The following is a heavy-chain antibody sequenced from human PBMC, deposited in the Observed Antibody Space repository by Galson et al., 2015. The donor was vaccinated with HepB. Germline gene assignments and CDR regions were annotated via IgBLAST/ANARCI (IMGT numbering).Heavy chain of an antibody. CDR3: AKDGVVEGSRADYYYYMDV. Sequence: SLRLSCAASGFTFDDYAMHWVRQAPGKGLEWVSGISWNSGSIGYADSVKGRFTISRDNAKNSLYLQMNSLRAEDTALYYCAKDGVVEGSRADYYYYMDVWGKGTTVTVSS. D-gene: IGHD2-15*01. J-gene: IGHJ6*03. V-gene: IGHV3-9*01. CDR1: GFTFDDYA. CDR2: ISWNSGSI.